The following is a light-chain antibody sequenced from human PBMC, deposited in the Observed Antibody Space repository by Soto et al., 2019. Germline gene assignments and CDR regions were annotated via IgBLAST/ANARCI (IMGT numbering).Light chain of an antibody. CDR1: QSVSSSY. Sequence: EIVLTQSPGTLSLSPGERATLSCRASQSVSSSYLAWYQQKPGQAHRLLIYGASSRATGIPDRFSGSGSGTDFTLTISRLEPEDFVVYYFQQYGSSPPTFGQGTKVEIK. CDR3: QQYGSSPPT. CDR2: GAS. J-gene: IGKJ1*01. V-gene: IGKV3-20*01.